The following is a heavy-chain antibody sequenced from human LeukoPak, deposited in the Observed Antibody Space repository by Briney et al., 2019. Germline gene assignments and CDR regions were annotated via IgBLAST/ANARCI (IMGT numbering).Heavy chain of an antibody. V-gene: IGHV1-69*06. CDR1: GGTFSSYA. CDR2: IIPIFGTA. D-gene: IGHD6-19*01. J-gene: IGHJ4*02. Sequence: SVKVSCKASGGTFSSYAISWVRQAPGQGLEWMGGIIPIFGTANYAQKFQGRVTITADKSTSTAYMELSSLRSEDTAVYYCARGNSGWYRFDYWGQGTLVTVSS. CDR3: ARGNSGWYRFDY.